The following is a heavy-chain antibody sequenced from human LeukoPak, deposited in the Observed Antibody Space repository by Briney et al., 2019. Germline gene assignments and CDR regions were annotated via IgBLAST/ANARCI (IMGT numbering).Heavy chain of an antibody. D-gene: IGHD4-17*01. V-gene: IGHV3-23*01. Sequence: QTGGSLRLSCAASGFTFSSYAMSWVRQAPGKGLEWVSAISGSGGSTYYADSVKGRFTISRDNAKNSLYLQMNSLRAEDTAVYYCARELGGYGDYTFFYFDYWGQGTLVTVSS. CDR2: ISGSGGST. J-gene: IGHJ4*02. CDR3: ARELGGYGDYTFFYFDY. CDR1: GFTFSSYA.